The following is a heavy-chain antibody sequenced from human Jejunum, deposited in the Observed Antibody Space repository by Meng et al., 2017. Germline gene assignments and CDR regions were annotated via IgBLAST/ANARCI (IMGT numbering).Heavy chain of an antibody. J-gene: IGHJ4*02. CDR1: GDRFSSNSAG. D-gene: IGHD1-26*01. CDR2: TYYRSKWYI. Sequence: QIQRQQSAPGLLKLSQTHPLTCAISGDRFSSNSAGWNWIRQSPSSGLEWLGRTYYRSKWYIDYAVSVKSRITINPDTSKNQFSLHLNSVTPEDTAVYYCAGGGLVRSTRGYFDYWGQGTLVTVSS. V-gene: IGHV6-1*01. CDR3: AGGGLVRSTRGYFDY.